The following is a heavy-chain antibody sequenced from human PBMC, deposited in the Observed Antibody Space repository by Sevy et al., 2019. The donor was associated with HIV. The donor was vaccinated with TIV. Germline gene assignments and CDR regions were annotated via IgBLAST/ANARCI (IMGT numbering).Heavy chain of an antibody. CDR1: GFTFSSYA. CDR2: ISYDGSNK. CDR3: ARVPELLYAFDI. J-gene: IGHJ3*02. D-gene: IGHD1-26*01. Sequence: GGSLRLSCAASGFTFSSYAMHWVRQAPGKGLEWVAVISYDGSNKYYAYSVKGRFTISRDNSKNTLYLQMNSLRAEDTAVYYCARVPELLYAFDIWGQGTMVTVSS. V-gene: IGHV3-30*04.